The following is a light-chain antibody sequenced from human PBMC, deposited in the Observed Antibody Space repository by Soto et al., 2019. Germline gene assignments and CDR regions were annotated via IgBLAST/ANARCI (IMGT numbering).Light chain of an antibody. V-gene: IGLV2-14*01. CDR1: SSDIGNYDF. J-gene: IGLJ2*01. Sequence: QSVLAQLASVSGSPGQSITIPCTGTSSDIGNYDFVSWYQQVPGTAPKAMIYEVSSRPSGVSNRFSGSKSGNTASLTISGLQAEDEAYYYCSSYTTSTSFILFGGGTK. CDR3: SSYTTSTSFIL. CDR2: EVS.